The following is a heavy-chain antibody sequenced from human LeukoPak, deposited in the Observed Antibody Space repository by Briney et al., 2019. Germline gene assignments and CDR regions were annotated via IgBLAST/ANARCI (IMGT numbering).Heavy chain of an antibody. CDR1: GFTFSDYY. J-gene: IGHJ6*02. CDR3: VRDYMVYAIYSRGMDV. V-gene: IGHV3-11*01. CDR2: ISSSGSTI. D-gene: IGHD2-8*01. Sequence: GGSLRLSCAASGFTFSDYYMSWIRQAPGKGLEWVSYISSSGSTIYYADSVKGRFTISRDNAKNSLYLQMNSLRAEDTAVYYCVRDYMVYAIYSRGMDVWGQGTTVTVSS.